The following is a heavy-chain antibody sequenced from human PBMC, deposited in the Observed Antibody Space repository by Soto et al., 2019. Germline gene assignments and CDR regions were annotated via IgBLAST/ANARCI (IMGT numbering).Heavy chain of an antibody. D-gene: IGHD3-10*01. CDR2: ISAYNGNT. Sequence: ASVKVSCKASGYTFTSYGISWVRQAPGQGLEWMGWISAYNGNTNYAQKLQGRVTMTTDTSTSTAYMGLRSLRSDDTAVYYCARDYYGSGSYYPWFDPWGQGTLVTVSS. J-gene: IGHJ5*02. V-gene: IGHV1-18*04. CDR1: GYTFTSYG. CDR3: ARDYYGSGSYYPWFDP.